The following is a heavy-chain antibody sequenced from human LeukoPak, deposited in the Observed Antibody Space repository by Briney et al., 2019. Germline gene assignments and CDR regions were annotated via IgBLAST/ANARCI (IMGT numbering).Heavy chain of an antibody. V-gene: IGHV3-48*02. D-gene: IGHD1-1*01. J-gene: IGHJ6*02. CDR2: ISSSMSTK. Sequence: PGGSLTLFCAAWGYIYCRYRKQWVRQAPGKGLEGVSFISSSMSTKYYADSVKGRFTISRDNAKNSLYLQMNSLRDEDTAVYYCARGYNYGPPNGMDVWGQGTTVTVSS. CDR3: ARGYNYGPPNGMDV. CDR1: GYIYCRYR.